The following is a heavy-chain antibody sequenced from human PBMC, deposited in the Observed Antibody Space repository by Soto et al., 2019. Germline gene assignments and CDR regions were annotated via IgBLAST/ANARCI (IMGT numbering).Heavy chain of an antibody. V-gene: IGHV1-69*13. CDR1: WGTFSSYA. J-gene: IGHJ6*02. CDR2: IIPIFGTA. D-gene: IGHD2-2*01. Sequence: GASGKGSCKASWGTFSSYAISWVRQAPGQGLEWMGGIIPIFGTANYAQKFQGRVTITADESTSTAYMELSSLRSEDTAVYYCARASPGLYGMDVWGQGTTVTVSS. CDR3: ARASPGLYGMDV.